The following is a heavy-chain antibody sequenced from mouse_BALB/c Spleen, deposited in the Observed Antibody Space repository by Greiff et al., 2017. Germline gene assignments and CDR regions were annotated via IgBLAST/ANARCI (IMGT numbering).Heavy chain of an antibody. Sequence: QVQLQQPGAELVKPGAPVKLSCKASGYTFTSYWMNWVKQRPGRGLEWIGRIDPSDSETHYNQKFKDKATLTVDKSSSTAYIQLSSLTSEDSAVYYCARGLLRYSYYAMDYWGQGTSVTVSS. V-gene: IGHV1-69*02. J-gene: IGHJ4*01. D-gene: IGHD1-1*01. CDR1: GYTFTSYW. CDR3: ARGLLRYSYYAMDY. CDR2: IDPSDSET.